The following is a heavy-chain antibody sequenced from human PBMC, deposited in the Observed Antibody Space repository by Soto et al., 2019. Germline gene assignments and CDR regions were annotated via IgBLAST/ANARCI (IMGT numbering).Heavy chain of an antibody. J-gene: IGHJ4*02. Sequence: GGSLRLSCAASGFTFSSYSMNWVRQAPGKGLEWVSYISSSSSTIYYADSVKGRFTISRDNAKNSLYLQMNSLRDEDTAVYYCARVIAVAAEKIFDYWGQGTLVTVSS. CDR1: GFTFSSYS. CDR3: ARVIAVAAEKIFDY. CDR2: ISSSSSTI. D-gene: IGHD6-19*01. V-gene: IGHV3-48*02.